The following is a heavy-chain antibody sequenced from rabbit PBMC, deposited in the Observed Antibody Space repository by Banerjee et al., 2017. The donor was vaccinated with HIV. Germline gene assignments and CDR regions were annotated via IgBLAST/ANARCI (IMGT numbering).Heavy chain of an antibody. CDR2: IAGGSSGFS. D-gene: IGHD4-1*01. J-gene: IGHJ4*01. V-gene: IGHV1S40*01. Sequence: QSLEESGGDLVKPGASLTLTCTASGFSFSSSDYMCWVRQAPGKGLEWISCIAGGSSGFSYSATWAKGRFTISRTASTTVTLQMTRLTAADTATYFCARDLAGVIGWNFNLWGPGTLVTVS. CDR3: ARDLAGVIGWNFNL. CDR1: GFSFSSSDY.